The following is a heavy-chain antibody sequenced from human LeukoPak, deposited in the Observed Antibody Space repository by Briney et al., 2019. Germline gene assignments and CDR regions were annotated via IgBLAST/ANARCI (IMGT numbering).Heavy chain of an antibody. CDR2: IYPGDSDT. V-gene: IGHV5-51*01. J-gene: IGHJ4*02. CDR3: ARHEKQQLVSGGDY. D-gene: IGHD6-13*01. Sequence: GESLKIPCKGSGYNFTNYWIGWVRQVPGKGLEWLGIIYPGDSDTRYSPSFQGQVTISADKSISTAYLQWSSLKASDTAMYYCARHEKQQLVSGGDYWGQGTLVTVSS. CDR1: GYNFTNYW.